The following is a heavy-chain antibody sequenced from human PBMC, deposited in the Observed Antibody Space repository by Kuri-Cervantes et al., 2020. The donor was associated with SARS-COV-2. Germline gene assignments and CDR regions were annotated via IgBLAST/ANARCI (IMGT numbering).Heavy chain of an antibody. J-gene: IGHJ4*02. D-gene: IGHD6-19*01. Sequence: GESLKISCAASGFTFSDYYMSWIRQAPGKGLEWVSYISSSSSNTNYADSVKGRFTISRDNAKNSLYLQMNSLRAEDTAVYYCARPAVAVHLFDYWGQGTLVTVSS. V-gene: IGHV3-11*06. CDR3: ARPAVAVHLFDY. CDR2: ISSSSSNT. CDR1: GFTFSDYY.